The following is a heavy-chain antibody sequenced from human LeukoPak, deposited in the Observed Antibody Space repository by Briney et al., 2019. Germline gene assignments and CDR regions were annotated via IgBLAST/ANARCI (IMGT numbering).Heavy chain of an antibody. V-gene: IGHV3-33*06. Sequence: PGRSLRLSCAASGFTFSSYGMHWVRQAPGKGLEWESVIWYEGSNKYYTDSVRGRDTISRENSKNTLYLQMNSLRGEDTAVYYCAKEAYYYDSSGYSNWFAPWGQGTLVTVSS. D-gene: IGHD3-22*01. CDR3: AKEAYYYDSSGYSNWFAP. J-gene: IGHJ5*02. CDR1: GFTFSSYG. CDR2: IWYEGSNK.